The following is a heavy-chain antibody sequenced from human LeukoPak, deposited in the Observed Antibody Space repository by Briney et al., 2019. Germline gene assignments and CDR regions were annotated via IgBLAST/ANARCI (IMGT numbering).Heavy chain of an antibody. CDR1: GFTFSSYD. V-gene: IGHV3-33*06. D-gene: IGHD5-18*01. CDR2: IWSDGSNK. CDR3: AKDERGYIYRRIDY. J-gene: IGHJ4*02. Sequence: SLRLSCSASGFTFSSYDMHRDRPAPGKGLEGVADIWSDGSNKYYADSVKGRFTISRDISKNTLYLQINSLRAEDTAVYYCAKDERGYIYRRIDYWGPGTLVTVSS.